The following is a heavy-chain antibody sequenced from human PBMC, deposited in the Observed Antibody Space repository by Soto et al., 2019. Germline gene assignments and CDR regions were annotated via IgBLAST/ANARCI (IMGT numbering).Heavy chain of an antibody. CDR3: ARVPIVVVPAASGYYFDY. CDR1: GGSFSGYY. V-gene: IGHV4-34*01. CDR2: INHSGST. D-gene: IGHD2-2*01. Sequence: SETLSLTCAVYGGSFSGYYWSWIRQPPGKGLEWIGEINHSGSTNYNPSLKSRVTISVDTSKNQFSLKLSSVTTADTAVYYCARVPIVVVPAASGYYFDYWGQGTLVTVSS. J-gene: IGHJ4*02.